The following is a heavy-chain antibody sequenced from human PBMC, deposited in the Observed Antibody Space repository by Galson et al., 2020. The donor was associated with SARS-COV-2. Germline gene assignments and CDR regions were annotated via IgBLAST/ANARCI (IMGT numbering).Heavy chain of an antibody. CDR2: ISSSSSYI. CDR3: ARTASCYTGCLWDYYMDV. J-gene: IGHJ6*03. CDR1: GFTFSSYS. V-gene: IGHV3-21*01. Sequence: NSGGTLRLSCAASGFTFSSYSMNWVRQAPGKGLEWVSSISSSSSYIYYADSVKGRFTISRDNAKNPLYLQMNSLRAEDTAVYYCARTASCYTGCLWDYYMDVWGKGTTVTVSS. D-gene: IGHD2-2*02.